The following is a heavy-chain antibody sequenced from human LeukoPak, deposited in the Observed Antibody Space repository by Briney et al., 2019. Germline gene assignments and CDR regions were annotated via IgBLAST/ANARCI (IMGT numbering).Heavy chain of an antibody. CDR2: INHSGST. D-gene: IGHD5-18*01. Sequence: SETLSLTCAVYGGSFSGYYWSWIRQPPGEGLEWIGEINHSGSTNYNPSLKSRVTISVDTSKNQFSLKLSSVTAADTAVYYCARGKRGHSYANDYWGQGTLVTVSS. J-gene: IGHJ4*02. CDR1: GGSFSGYY. V-gene: IGHV4-34*01. CDR3: ARGKRGHSYANDY.